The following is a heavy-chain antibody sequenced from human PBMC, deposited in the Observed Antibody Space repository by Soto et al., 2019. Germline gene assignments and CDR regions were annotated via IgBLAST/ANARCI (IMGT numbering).Heavy chain of an antibody. CDR1: GFTFSSYA. V-gene: IGHV3-74*01. CDR3: ARARDCSSGSCYVGFDY. Sequence: PGGSLRLSCAASGFTFSSYAMSWVRQTPGKGLVWVSRIKSDGSSTNYADSVMGRFTISRDNAKNTLHLQMNSLRAEDTAVYYCARARDCSSGSCYVGFDYWGQGTLVTVSS. D-gene: IGHD2-15*01. CDR2: IKSDGSST. J-gene: IGHJ4*02.